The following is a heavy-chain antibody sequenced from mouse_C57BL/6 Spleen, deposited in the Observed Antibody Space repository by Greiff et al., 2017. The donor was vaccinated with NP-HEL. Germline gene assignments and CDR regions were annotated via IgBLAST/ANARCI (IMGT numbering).Heavy chain of an antibody. CDR1: GFTFSDYG. V-gene: IGHV5-17*01. Sequence: EVQLQESGGGLVKPGGSLKLSCAASGFTFSDYGMHWVRQAPEKGLEWVAYISSGSSTIYYADTVKGRFTISRDNAKNTLFLQLTSLSSEETAMYYCARNHDYDGPPSWFAYWGQGTLVTVSA. D-gene: IGHD2-4*01. CDR2: ISSGSSTI. J-gene: IGHJ3*01. CDR3: ARNHDYDGPPSWFAY.